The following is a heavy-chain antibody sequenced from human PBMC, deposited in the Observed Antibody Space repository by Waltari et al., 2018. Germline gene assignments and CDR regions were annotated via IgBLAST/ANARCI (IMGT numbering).Heavy chain of an antibody. CDR3: AKGLNEYYFDY. CDR2: IWYDGSNK. CDR1: GFTFSSYG. V-gene: IGHV3-30*18. Sequence: QVQLVESGGGVVQPGRSLRLSCAASGFTFSSYGMHWVRQAPGKGLEWVAVIWYDGSNKYYADSVKGRFTISRDNSKNTLYLQMNSLRAEDTAMYYCAKGLNEYYFDYWGQGTLVTVSS. J-gene: IGHJ4*02. D-gene: IGHD1-1*01.